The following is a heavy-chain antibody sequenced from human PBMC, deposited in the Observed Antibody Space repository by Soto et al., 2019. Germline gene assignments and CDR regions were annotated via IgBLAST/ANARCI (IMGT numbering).Heavy chain of an antibody. CDR2: ISADDGNT. CDR3: ATVIIWSGYYPLNFDY. CDR1: GYTFTSCG. J-gene: IGHJ4*02. D-gene: IGHD3-3*01. V-gene: IGHV1-18*01. Sequence: ASVKVSCKASGYTFTSCGISWVRQAPGQGLEWMGWISADDGNTNYAQKLQGRVTMTEDTSTDTAYVELSSLRSEDTAVYYCATVIIWSGYYPLNFDYWGQGTLVTVSS.